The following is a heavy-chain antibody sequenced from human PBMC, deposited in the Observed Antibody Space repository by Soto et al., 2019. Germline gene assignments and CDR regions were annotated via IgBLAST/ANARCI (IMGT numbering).Heavy chain of an antibody. CDR2: FDPEDGET. CDR1: GHTLTELS. V-gene: IGHV1-24*01. D-gene: IGHD3-3*01. CDR3: ARDPIEGAVIYLFDY. J-gene: IGHJ4*02. Sequence: GASVKVSCKVSGHTLTELSMHWVRQAPGKGLEWMGGFDPEDGETIYAQKFQGRVTMTEDTSTGTAYMELSSLRSEDTAVYYCARDPIEGAVIYLFDYWGQGTLVTVSS.